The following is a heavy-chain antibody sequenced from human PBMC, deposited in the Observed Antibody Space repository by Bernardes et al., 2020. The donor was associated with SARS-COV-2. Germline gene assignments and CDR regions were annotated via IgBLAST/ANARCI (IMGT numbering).Heavy chain of an antibody. CDR1: GFTFSNYY. J-gene: IGHJ4*02. D-gene: IGHD3-22*01. CDR3: ARLIGYYGDSDYGQ. Sequence: GGSLRLSCVVSGFTFSNYYMHWVRQAPGKGLEYVSVISSDGGRTYYADSVKGRFTISRDNSKNTLSLQMGGLRPEDTAVYYCARLIGYYGDSDYGQWGQGTLVTVSS. V-gene: IGHV3-64*02. CDR2: ISSDGGRT.